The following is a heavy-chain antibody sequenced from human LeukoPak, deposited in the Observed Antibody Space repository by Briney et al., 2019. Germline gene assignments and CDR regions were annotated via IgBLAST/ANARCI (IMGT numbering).Heavy chain of an antibody. CDR2: IDPSDSYT. D-gene: IGHD6-6*01. V-gene: IGHV5-10-1*01. J-gene: IGHJ4*02. CDR3: ARHLRSSDPCDY. CDR1: GYHFTSYW. Sequence: GESLRFSCKGSGYHFTSYWISWVRQMPGKGLEWTGRIDPSDSYTNYSPSFQGHVTISADKSISTAYLQWSSLKASDTAMYYCARHLRSSDPCDYWGQGTLVTVSS.